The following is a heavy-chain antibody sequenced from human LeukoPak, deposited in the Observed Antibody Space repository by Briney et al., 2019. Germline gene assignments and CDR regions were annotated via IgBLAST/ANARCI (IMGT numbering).Heavy chain of an antibody. CDR1: GFTFSSYG. J-gene: IGHJ4*02. V-gene: IGHV3-33*01. Sequence: PGRSLRLSCAASGFTFSSYGMHWVRQAPGKGLEWVAVIWYDGSNKYYADSEKGRLTISRDNSKNTLYLQMNSLRAEDTAVYYCARDRTWTFDYWGQGTLVTVSS. CDR3: ARDRTWTFDY. D-gene: IGHD3-16*01. CDR2: IWYDGSNK.